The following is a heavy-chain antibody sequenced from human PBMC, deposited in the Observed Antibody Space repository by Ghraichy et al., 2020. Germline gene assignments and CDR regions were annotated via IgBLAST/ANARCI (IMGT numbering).Heavy chain of an antibody. D-gene: IGHD5-18*01. J-gene: IGHJ4*02. Sequence: LSLTCAASGFTFSDYTMTWVRQAPGKGLEWVSAITGSGGNTYYADSVKGRFTISRDNSKNTLYLQMNSLRGEDTAIYYCAKGRGYSYGYFDYWGQGTLVTVSS. CDR1: GFTFSDYT. V-gene: IGHV3-23*01. CDR2: ITGSGGNT. CDR3: AKGRGYSYGYFDY.